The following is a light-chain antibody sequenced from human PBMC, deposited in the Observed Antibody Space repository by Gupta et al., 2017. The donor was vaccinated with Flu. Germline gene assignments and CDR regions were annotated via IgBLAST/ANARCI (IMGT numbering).Light chain of an antibody. CDR2: GAS. Sequence: GTLSLSPGERVTVSCRASQRVSSRYLAWYQQKPGQAPRLLIYGASARAAAIPDRFSGSGSETDFTLTISGLEPEDFAVYYCQQYGASPWTFGQGTKLEI. J-gene: IGKJ2*01. V-gene: IGKV3-20*01. CDR1: QRVSSRY. CDR3: QQYGASPWT.